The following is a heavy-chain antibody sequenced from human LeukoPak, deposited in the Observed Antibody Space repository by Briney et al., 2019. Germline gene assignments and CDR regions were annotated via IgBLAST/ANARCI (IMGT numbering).Heavy chain of an antibody. Sequence: GGSLRLSCSASGFTFSSYAMHWVRQAPGKGLEYVSAISSNGGSTYYADSVKGRFTISRDNSKNTLYLQMSSLRAEDTAVYYYVISSGNPRVDYWGQGTLVTVSS. CDR3: VISSGNPRVDY. J-gene: IGHJ4*02. CDR1: GFTFSSYA. CDR2: ISSNGGST. D-gene: IGHD4-23*01. V-gene: IGHV3-64D*06.